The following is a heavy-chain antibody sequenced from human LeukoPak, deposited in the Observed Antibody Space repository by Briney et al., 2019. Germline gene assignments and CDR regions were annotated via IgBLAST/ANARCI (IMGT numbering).Heavy chain of an antibody. CDR2: IYYSGST. V-gene: IGHV4-39*01. D-gene: IGHD3-22*01. Sequence: SETLSLTCTVSGGSISSSSYYWGWIRQPPGKGLEWIGSIYYSGSTYYNPSRKSPVTISVDTSKNQFSLKLSSVTAADTAVYYCARGEYYYDSSGYQLFDYWGQGTLVTVSS. CDR1: GGSISSSSYY. CDR3: ARGEYYYDSSGYQLFDY. J-gene: IGHJ4*02.